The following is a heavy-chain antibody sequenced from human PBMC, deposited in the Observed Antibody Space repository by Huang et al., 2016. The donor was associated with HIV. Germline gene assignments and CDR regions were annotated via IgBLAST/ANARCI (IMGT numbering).Heavy chain of an antibody. CDR3: ARWRSTSLPGLDY. V-gene: IGHV4-61*09. Sequence: QVQLQESGPGLVKPSQTLSLLCTFSGFSITSGSYFWSWIWQPAGKRLEWIGPIYTSGTTTYNPALKTRVTISLATSKNQFSLRRQSVTAADTALYYCARWRSTSLPGLDYWGQGTLVTVSS. D-gene: IGHD2-2*01. CDR1: GFSITSGSYF. CDR2: IYTSGTT. J-gene: IGHJ4*02.